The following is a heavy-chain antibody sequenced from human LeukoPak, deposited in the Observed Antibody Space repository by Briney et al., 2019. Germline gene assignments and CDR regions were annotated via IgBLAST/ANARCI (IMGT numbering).Heavy chain of an antibody. CDR2: INHSGST. Sequence: SETLSLTCTVSGGSISSSSYYWSWIRQPPGKGLEWIGEINHSGSTNYNPSLKSRVTISVDTSKNQFSLKLSSVTAADTAVYYCARGAPYSSSWYLWFDPWGQGTLVTVSS. CDR1: GGSISSSSYY. J-gene: IGHJ5*02. V-gene: IGHV4-39*07. CDR3: ARGAPYSSSWYLWFDP. D-gene: IGHD6-13*01.